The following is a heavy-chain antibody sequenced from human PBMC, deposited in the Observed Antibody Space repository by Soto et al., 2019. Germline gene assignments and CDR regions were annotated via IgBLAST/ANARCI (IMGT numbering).Heavy chain of an antibody. CDR1: GGSISYTNW. V-gene: IGHV4-4*02. CDR3: ARRSLSVAGTFDY. J-gene: IGHJ4*02. Sequence: QVQLQESGPGLVKPSGTLSLTCAVSGGSISYTNWWSWVRQPPGKGLEWIGEIYQSGGTDYNPSLKSRVSMSVDKSKNQFSLKLSSVTAADTAVYYCARRSLSVAGTFDYWGQGTLVTVSS. D-gene: IGHD6-19*01. CDR2: IYQSGGT.